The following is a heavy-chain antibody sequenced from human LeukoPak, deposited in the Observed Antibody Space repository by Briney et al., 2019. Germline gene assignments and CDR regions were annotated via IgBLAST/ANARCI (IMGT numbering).Heavy chain of an antibody. CDR3: ARVGDYYSYGMDV. J-gene: IGHJ6*02. CDR2: INPNSGGT. Sequence: ASVKVSCKASVYTFTGYYMHWVRQAPGQGLEWMGWINPNSGGTNYAQKFQGRVTTTRDTSISTAYMELSRLRSDDTAVYYCARVGDYYSYGMDVWGQGTTVTVSS. CDR1: VYTFTGYY. D-gene: IGHD3-16*01. V-gene: IGHV1-2*02.